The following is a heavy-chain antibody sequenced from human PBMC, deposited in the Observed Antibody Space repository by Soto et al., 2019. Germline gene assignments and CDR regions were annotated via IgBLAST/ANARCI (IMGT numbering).Heavy chain of an antibody. D-gene: IGHD3-3*01. J-gene: IGHJ4*02. CDR1: GGSISSYY. CDR2: IYYSGST. CDR3: ARHIYDFWSGFTLAYYFDY. V-gene: IGHV4-59*08. Sequence: SETLSLTCTVSGGSISSYYRSWIRQPPGKGLEWIGYIYYSGSTNYNPSLKSRVTISVDTSKNQFSLKLSSVTAADTAVYYCARHIYDFWSGFTLAYYFDYWGQGTLVTVSS.